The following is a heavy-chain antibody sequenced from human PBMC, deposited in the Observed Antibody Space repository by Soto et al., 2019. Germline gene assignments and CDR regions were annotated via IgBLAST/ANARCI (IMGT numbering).Heavy chain of an antibody. CDR3: AAGRTGGSYYGMDV. Sequence: QLQLVQSGPEVKKPGTSVQVSCKVSGFTFSDSAVQWVRQARGQGLEWIGWIVAGSGNTNYAQKFQERVTITRDMSTSTAYMEVRSLRSEDTAVYYCAAGRTGGSYYGMDVWGQGTTVTVSS. J-gene: IGHJ6*02. V-gene: IGHV1-58*01. CDR1: GFTFSDSA. D-gene: IGHD2-2*01. CDR2: IVAGSGNT.